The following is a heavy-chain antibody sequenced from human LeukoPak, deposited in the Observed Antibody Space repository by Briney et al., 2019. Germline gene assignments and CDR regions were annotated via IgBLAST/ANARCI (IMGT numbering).Heavy chain of an antibody. V-gene: IGHV1-3*01. CDR3: AKPHMTTVTPGFDY. CDR1: GYTFTSYA. CDR2: INAGNGNT. D-gene: IGHD4-17*01. Sequence: ASVKVSCKASGYTFTSYAMHWVRQAPGQRLEWMGWINAGNGNTKYSQKFQGRVTITRDTSASTAYMELSSLRFEDTAVYYCAKPHMTTVTPGFDYWGQGTLVTVSS. J-gene: IGHJ4*02.